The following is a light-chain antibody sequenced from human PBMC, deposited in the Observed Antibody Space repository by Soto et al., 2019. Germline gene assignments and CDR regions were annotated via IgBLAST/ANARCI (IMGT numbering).Light chain of an antibody. Sequence: DIQMTQSPSTLSASVGDRVTITCRASQSISSWLAWYQQKPGKAPKLLIYDASSLVSGVPSRLSGSGSGTEFTLSISCREPYDFATYCWQQYNSYLFAFGAGTEMDIK. CDR1: QSISSW. CDR3: QQYNSYLFA. J-gene: IGKJ3*01. CDR2: DAS. V-gene: IGKV1-5*01.